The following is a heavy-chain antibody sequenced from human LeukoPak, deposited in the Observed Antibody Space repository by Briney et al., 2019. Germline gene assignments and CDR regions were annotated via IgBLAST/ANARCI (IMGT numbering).Heavy chain of an antibody. CDR1: GGTFSSYA. CDR3: ARGLIAAAVPYFDY. J-gene: IGHJ4*02. CDR2: IIPIFGTA. V-gene: IGHV1-69*13. Sequence: WASVKVSCKASGGTFSSYAISWVRQAPGQGLEWMGGIIPIFGTANYAQKFQGRVTITADESTSTAYMELSSLRSEDTAVYYCARGLIAAAVPYFDYWGQGTLVTVSS. D-gene: IGHD6-13*01.